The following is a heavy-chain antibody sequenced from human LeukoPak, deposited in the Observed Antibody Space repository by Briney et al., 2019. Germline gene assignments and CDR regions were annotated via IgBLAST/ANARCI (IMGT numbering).Heavy chain of an antibody. J-gene: IGHJ4*02. D-gene: IGHD6-19*01. Sequence: GASVKVYWKASGGTFSSYAISWVRQAPGQGLEWMGRIIPILGIANYAQKFQGRVTITADKSTSTAYMELSSLRSEDTAVYYCAPQHGTVAGIGYWGQGTLVTVSS. CDR1: GGTFSSYA. CDR2: IIPILGIA. CDR3: APQHGTVAGIGY. V-gene: IGHV1-69*04.